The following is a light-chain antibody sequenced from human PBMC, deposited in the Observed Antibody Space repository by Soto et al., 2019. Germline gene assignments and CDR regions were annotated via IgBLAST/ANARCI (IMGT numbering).Light chain of an antibody. CDR2: GAS. Sequence: DIQMTQSPCSLSASVGDRVTITCRASQSISNYLNWYQHKPRKAPRLLIYGASSLQSGVPSRFSGSASGTDFTLTINSLQPEDLATYYCQQSYNTPNYTFGQGTKVEIK. CDR3: QQSYNTPNYT. J-gene: IGKJ2*01. V-gene: IGKV1-39*01. CDR1: QSISNY.